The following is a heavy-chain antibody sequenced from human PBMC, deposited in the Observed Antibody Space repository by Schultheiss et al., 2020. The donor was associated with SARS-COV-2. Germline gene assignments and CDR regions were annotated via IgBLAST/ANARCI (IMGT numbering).Heavy chain of an antibody. CDR1: GGSISSYY. CDR3: ARADWRQYFDY. CDR2: IYYSGST. Sequence: SETLSLTCTVSGGSISSYYWSWIRQPPGKGLEWIGYIYYSGSTNYNPSLKSRVTISVDTSKNQFSLKLSSVTAADTAVYYCARADWRQYFDYWGQGTLVTVSS. D-gene: IGHD3/OR15-3a*01. J-gene: IGHJ4*02. V-gene: IGHV4-59*01.